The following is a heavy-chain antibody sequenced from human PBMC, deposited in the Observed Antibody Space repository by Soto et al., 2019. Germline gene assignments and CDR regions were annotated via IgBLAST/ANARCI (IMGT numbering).Heavy chain of an antibody. J-gene: IGHJ4*02. CDR1: GFTFSSYA. CDR3: ARGQDTAMVYFDY. D-gene: IGHD5-18*01. V-gene: IGHV3-23*01. CDR2: ISGSGGSI. Sequence: PGESLKISCAASGFTFSSYAMSWVRQAPGKGLEWVSAISGSGGSIYYADSVKGRFTISRDNAKNTLYLQMNSLRAEDTAVYYCARGQDTAMVYFDYWGQGTLVTVSS.